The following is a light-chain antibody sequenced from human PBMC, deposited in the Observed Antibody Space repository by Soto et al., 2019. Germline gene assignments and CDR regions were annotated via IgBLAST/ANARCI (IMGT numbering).Light chain of an antibody. Sequence: VVMTQSPGTLSLSPGESATLSCRASQSFASSNLAWYQQKPGQAPRLLIFGASSRAPGIPDRFSGSGSGTDFTLTISRLEPEDFAVYYCQQYGSSPGTFGQGTKVEVK. V-gene: IGKV3-20*01. J-gene: IGKJ1*01. CDR2: GAS. CDR3: QQYGSSPGT. CDR1: QSFASSN.